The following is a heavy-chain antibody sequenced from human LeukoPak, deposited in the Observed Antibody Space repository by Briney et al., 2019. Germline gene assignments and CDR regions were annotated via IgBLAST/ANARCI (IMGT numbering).Heavy chain of an antibody. D-gene: IGHD3-22*01. CDR3: ARHRYYYDSSGYYYQP. J-gene: IGHJ5*02. CDR1: GASISSYY. Sequence: ASETLSLTCTVSGASISSYYWSWIRQPPGKGLEWIGYIYYSGSTNYNPSLKSRVTISVDTSKNQFSLRLSSVTAADTAVYYCARHRYYYDSSGYYYQPWGQGTLVTVSS. CDR2: IYYSGST. V-gene: IGHV4-59*01.